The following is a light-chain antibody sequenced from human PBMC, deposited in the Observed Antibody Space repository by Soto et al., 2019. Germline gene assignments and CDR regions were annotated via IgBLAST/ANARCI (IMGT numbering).Light chain of an antibody. J-gene: IGLJ1*01. CDR2: DVS. CDR3: SSYTSSSTT. V-gene: IGLV2-14*01. CDR1: SSDVGGYNY. Sequence: QSGLTQPASVSGSPGQSITISCTGTSSDVGGYNYVSWYQQHPGKAPKLMIYDVSNRPSGVSNRFSGSKSGNTASLTISGLQAEDEADYYCSSYTSSSTTFGTGTKLTVL.